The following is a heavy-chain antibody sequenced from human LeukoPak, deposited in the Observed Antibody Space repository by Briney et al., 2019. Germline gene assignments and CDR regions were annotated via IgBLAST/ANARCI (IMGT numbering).Heavy chain of an antibody. V-gene: IGHV3-23*01. J-gene: IGHJ4*02. D-gene: IGHD5-18*01. CDR3: AKDHGGGSSGYSYGYSGTFDY. Sequence: PGGSLRLSCAASGFTFSSYAMSWVRQAPGKGLEWVSAISGSGGSTYTQGRFTISRDNSKNTLYLQMNSLRAEDTAVYYCAKDHGGGSSGYSYGYSGTFDYWGQGTLVTVSS. CDR1: GFTFSSYA. CDR2: ISGSGGST.